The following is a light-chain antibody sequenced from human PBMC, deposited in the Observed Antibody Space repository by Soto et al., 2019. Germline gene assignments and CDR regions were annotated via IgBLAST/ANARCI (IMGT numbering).Light chain of an antibody. J-gene: IGLJ2*01. V-gene: IGLV3-21*02. CDR3: QVWDTNSVF. Sequence: SYELTQPPSVSVAPGQTASLTCGGDNIGSKSVHWYQQKSGQAPVLVVYDDSDRPSGIPDRISGSNSGNTATLTIGRVEAGDEADYYCQVWDTNSVFFGGGTKLTVL. CDR2: DDS. CDR1: NIGSKS.